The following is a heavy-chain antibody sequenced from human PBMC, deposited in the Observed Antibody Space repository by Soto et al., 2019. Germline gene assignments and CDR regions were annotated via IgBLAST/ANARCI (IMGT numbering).Heavy chain of an antibody. Sequence: PSETLSLTCTVSGGSISSYYWGWIRRPPGKGLQWIGSSSYTGNTYFNPSLRSRVTISFDTSKNQFSLRLTSVTASDTAVYYCARPDSSSWAAPFGSWGQGTLVTVSS. V-gene: IGHV4-39*01. D-gene: IGHD6-13*01. CDR1: GGSISSYY. CDR2: SSYTGNT. J-gene: IGHJ5*02. CDR3: ARPDSSSWAAPFGS.